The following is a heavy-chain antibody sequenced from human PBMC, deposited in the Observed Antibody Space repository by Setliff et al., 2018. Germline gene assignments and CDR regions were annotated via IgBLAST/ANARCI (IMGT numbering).Heavy chain of an antibody. CDR3: AKGRGEMDS. D-gene: IGHD3-10*01. CDR2: IYYSGST. Sequence: SETLSLTCSASGDSMSFSYWGWIRQPPGKGLEWIGYIYYSGSTDSHPSLKSRVSISIDTSKNQFSLNVRSVTAADTAIYYCAKGRGEMDSWGQGILVTVSS. CDR1: GDSMSFSY. J-gene: IGHJ4*02. V-gene: IGHV4-59*01.